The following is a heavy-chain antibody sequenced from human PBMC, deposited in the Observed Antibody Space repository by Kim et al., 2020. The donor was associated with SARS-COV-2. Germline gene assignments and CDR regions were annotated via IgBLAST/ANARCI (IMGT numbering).Heavy chain of an antibody. Sequence: SVKGRFTISRDDAKSIAYLQMNSLKTEDTAVYYCTRSDSSGWYPHDAFDIWGQGTMVTVSS. V-gene: IGHV3-49*02. J-gene: IGHJ3*02. D-gene: IGHD6-19*01. CDR3: TRSDSSGWYPHDAFDI.